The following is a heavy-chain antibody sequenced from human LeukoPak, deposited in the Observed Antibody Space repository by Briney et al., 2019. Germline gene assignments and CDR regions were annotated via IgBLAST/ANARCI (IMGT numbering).Heavy chain of an antibody. V-gene: IGHV4-4*02. CDR2: IHLGGRT. D-gene: IGHD5-12*01. CDR3: GRIGFSGYGTVDY. J-gene: IGHJ4*02. CDR1: SASINSNNW. Sequence: PSETLSLTCAVSSASINSNNWWSWVRQPPGKGLEWIGEIHLGGRTNYNPSLKSRVTISLDKSNNQFSLELTSVTAADTAVYYCGRIGFSGYGTVDYWGQGTLVTVSS.